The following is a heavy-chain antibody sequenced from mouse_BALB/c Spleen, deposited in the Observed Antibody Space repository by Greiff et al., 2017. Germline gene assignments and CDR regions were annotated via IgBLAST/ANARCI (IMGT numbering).Heavy chain of an antibody. V-gene: IGHV3-2*02. CDR2: ISYSGST. CDR3: ARSGYDYDGSWFAY. D-gene: IGHD2-4*01. J-gene: IGHJ3*01. Sequence: EVKVEESGPGLVKPSQSLSLTCTVTGYSITSDYAWNWIRQFPGNKLEWMGYISYSGSTSYNPSLKSRISITRDTSKNQFFLQLNSVTTEDTATYYCARSGYDYDGSWFAYWGQGTLVTVSA. CDR1: GYSITSDYA.